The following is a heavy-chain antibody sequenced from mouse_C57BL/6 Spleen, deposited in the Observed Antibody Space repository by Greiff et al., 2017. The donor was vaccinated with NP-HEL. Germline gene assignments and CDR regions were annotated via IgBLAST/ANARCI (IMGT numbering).Heavy chain of an antibody. CDR1: GFTFSSYT. D-gene: IGHD4-1*01. CDR3: AGTGTAWFAY. CDR2: ISGGGGNT. V-gene: IGHV5-9*01. J-gene: IGHJ3*01. Sequence: EVKVVESGGGLVKPGGSLKLSCAASGFTFSSYTMSWVRQTPEKRLEWVATISGGGGNTYYPDSVKGRFTISRDNAKNTLYLQMSSLRSEDTALYYCAGTGTAWFAYWGQGTLVTVSA.